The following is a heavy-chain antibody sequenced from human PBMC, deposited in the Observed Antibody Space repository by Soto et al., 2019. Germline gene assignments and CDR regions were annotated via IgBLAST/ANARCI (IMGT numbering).Heavy chain of an antibody. Sequence: QPHLQESGPGLVKPSETLSLTCNVSGVSLSSNIHYWDWIRQSPGKGLEWIATIFYRGTTYQSPSLRSRVPISLDTSKTEFSLNLLAVTAADTAVYYCVRQPQMATLILNTDGPDIWGQGTMVTVSS. V-gene: IGHV4-39*01. CDR1: GVSLSSNIHY. D-gene: IGHD3-3*01. J-gene: IGHJ3*02. CDR3: VRQPQMATLILNTDGPDI. CDR2: IFYRGTT.